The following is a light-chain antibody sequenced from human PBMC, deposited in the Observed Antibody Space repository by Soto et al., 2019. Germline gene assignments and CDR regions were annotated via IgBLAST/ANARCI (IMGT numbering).Light chain of an antibody. CDR1: QDISNY. CDR2: DAS. V-gene: IGKV1-33*01. Sequence: DIQMTQSPSSLSASVGDRVTITSQASQDISNYLNWYQQKPGKAPKLLIYDASNLETGVPSRFSGSGSGTDFTFTISSLQPEDIATYYCQQYDNLPSYTFGQGIKLEIK. CDR3: QQYDNLPSYT. J-gene: IGKJ2*01.